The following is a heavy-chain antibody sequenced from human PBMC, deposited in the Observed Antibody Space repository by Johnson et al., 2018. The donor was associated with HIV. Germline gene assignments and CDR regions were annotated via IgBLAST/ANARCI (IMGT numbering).Heavy chain of an antibody. CDR1: GFTFDNYG. CDR3: ARRDSGSLSFDL. Sequence: VQLVESGGGVVRPGGSLRLSCAASGFTFDNYGMNWVRQVPGKGLEWVSLIYSGGSTYYADSVKGRFTISRDNSKNSLYLQMNSLRAEDTAFYYCARRDSGSLSFDLWGQGTMVTVSS. CDR2: IYSGGST. D-gene: IGHD1-26*01. V-gene: IGHV3-20*04. J-gene: IGHJ3*01.